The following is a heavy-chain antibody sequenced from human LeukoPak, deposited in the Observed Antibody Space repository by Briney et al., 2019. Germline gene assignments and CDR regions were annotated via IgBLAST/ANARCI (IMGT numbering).Heavy chain of an antibody. Sequence: GGSLRLSCAASGFSFSSYWMHWVRQAPGKGLVWVSRINSDGSSTNYADPVKGRFTISRDNAKKTLYLQMHSLRAEDTAVYYCAREEISGYYYVDYWGQGTLVTVSS. CDR3: AREEISGYYYVDY. D-gene: IGHD3-22*01. V-gene: IGHV3-74*01. CDR2: INSDGSST. J-gene: IGHJ4*02. CDR1: GFSFSSYW.